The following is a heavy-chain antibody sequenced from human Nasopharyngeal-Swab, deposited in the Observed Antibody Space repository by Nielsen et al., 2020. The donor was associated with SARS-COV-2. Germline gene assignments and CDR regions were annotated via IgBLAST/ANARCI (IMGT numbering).Heavy chain of an antibody. D-gene: IGHD6-13*01. CDR1: GFTFDDYG. CDR2: ISWNSGSI. V-gene: IGHV3-9*01. J-gene: IGHJ4*02. Sequence: SLKISCAASGFTFDDYGMSWVRQAPGKGLEWVSGISWNSGSIGYADSVKGRFTISRDNAKNSLYLQMNSLRAEDTALYYCASDSSSWYAYFDYWGQGTLVTVSS. CDR3: ASDSSSWYAYFDY.